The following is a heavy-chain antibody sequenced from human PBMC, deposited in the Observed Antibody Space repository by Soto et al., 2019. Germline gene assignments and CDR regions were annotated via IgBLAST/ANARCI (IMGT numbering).Heavy chain of an antibody. CDR1: VGSFPREA. CDR2: ILPFFGTA. Sequence: QVQLVQSGAEVKKPGSSVKVSCKASVGSFPREAINWVRQAPGHGPEWMGGILPFFGTADYAQKIQGRVTITAVVSTTTAYMELSTLTFEDTAVYYCARGNAFGGNSDAVDVWGQGTMVTVS. CDR3: ARGNAFGGNSDAVDV. D-gene: IGHD2-15*01. V-gene: IGHV1-69*12. J-gene: IGHJ3*01.